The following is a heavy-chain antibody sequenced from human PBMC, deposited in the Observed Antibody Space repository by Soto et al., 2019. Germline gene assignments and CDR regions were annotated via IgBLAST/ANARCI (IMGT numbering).Heavy chain of an antibody. CDR3: ARDRGGIYGDYYYYGMDV. Sequence: QVQLVQSGAEVKKPGASVKVSCKASGYTFTSYGISWVRQAPGQGLEWMGWISAYNGNTNYAQKLQGRVTMTTDTSTSTGYMELRSLRSDDTAVYYCARDRGGIYGDYYYYGMDVWGQGTTVTVSS. V-gene: IGHV1-18*01. CDR1: GYTFTSYG. CDR2: ISAYNGNT. D-gene: IGHD4-17*01. J-gene: IGHJ6*02.